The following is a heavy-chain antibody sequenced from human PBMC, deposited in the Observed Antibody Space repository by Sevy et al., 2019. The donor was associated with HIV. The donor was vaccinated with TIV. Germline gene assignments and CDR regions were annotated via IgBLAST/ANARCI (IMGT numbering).Heavy chain of an antibody. Sequence: GGSLRLSCAASGFTFSSYDMHWVRQATGKGLEWVSAIGTAGDTYYPGSVKGRFTISRENAKNSLYLQMNSLRAGDTAVYYCARATRYYYDSSGYYRGYYYYGMDVWGQGTTVTVSS. V-gene: IGHV3-13*01. D-gene: IGHD3-22*01. CDR1: GFTFSSYD. J-gene: IGHJ6*02. CDR2: IGTAGDT. CDR3: ARATRYYYDSSGYYRGYYYYGMDV.